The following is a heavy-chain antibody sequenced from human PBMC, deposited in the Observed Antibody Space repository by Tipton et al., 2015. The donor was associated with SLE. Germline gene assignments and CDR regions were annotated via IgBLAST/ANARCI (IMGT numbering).Heavy chain of an antibody. CDR3: ARGDFWSGYYTP. D-gene: IGHD3-3*01. CDR2: IYTSGST. V-gene: IGHV4-4*08. Sequence: TLSLTCAVYGGSFSGYYWSWIRQPPGKGLEWIGRIYTSGSTNYNPSLKSRVTISVDTSKNQFSLKLSSVTAADTAVYYCARGDFWSGYYTPWGQGTLVTVSS. J-gene: IGHJ5*02. CDR1: GGSFSGYY.